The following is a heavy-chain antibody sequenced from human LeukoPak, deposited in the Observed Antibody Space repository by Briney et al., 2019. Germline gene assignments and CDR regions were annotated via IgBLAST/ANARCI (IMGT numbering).Heavy chain of an antibody. V-gene: IGHV3-7*03. CDR1: GFTFSSYW. Sequence: GGSLRLSCAASGFTFSSYWMTWVRQAPGKGLEWVGNMKGDGSEKYYVDSVKGRFTISRDNAKNSLYLQMNSLRAEDTALYYCAREAYSGSYDYWGQGTLVTVSS. CDR3: AREAYSGSYDY. J-gene: IGHJ4*02. CDR2: MKGDGSEK. D-gene: IGHD1-26*01.